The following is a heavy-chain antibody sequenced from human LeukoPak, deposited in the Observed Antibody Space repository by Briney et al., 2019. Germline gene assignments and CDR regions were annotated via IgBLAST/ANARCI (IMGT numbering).Heavy chain of an antibody. V-gene: IGHV3-23*01. CDR1: GFT. Sequence: GGSLRLSCAASGFTMTWVRQAPGKGLEWVSAISGSGGSTYYADSVKGRFTISRDNSKNTLYLQMNSLRAEDTAVYYCAKDPLRRYCSSTSCYTGSFDYWGQGTLVTVSS. CDR3: AKDPLRRYCSSTSCYTGSFDY. J-gene: IGHJ4*02. D-gene: IGHD2-2*02. CDR2: ISGSGGST.